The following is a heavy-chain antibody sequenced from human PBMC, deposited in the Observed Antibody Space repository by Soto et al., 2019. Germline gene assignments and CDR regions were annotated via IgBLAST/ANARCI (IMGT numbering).Heavy chain of an antibody. V-gene: IGHV3-23*01. CDR3: ATRSIVVVTAIPDY. D-gene: IGHD2-21*02. CDR2: ISGSGGST. Sequence: GGSLRLSCAASGFTFSSYAMSWVRQAPGKGLEWVSAISGSGGSTYYADSVKGRFTISRDNSKNTLYLQMNSLRAEDTAVYYCATRSIVVVTAIPDYWGQGTLVTVSS. CDR1: GFTFSSYA. J-gene: IGHJ4*02.